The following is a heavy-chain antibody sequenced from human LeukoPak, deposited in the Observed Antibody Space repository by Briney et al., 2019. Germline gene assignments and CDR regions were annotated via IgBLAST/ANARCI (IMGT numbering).Heavy chain of an antibody. CDR2: ISAYNGNT. V-gene: IGHV1-18*04. D-gene: IGHD6-13*01. J-gene: IGHJ3*02. CDR3: ARSARQQLGGNAFDI. Sequence: ASVKVSCKASGYTFTSYGISWVRQAPGQGLEWMGWISAYNGNTNYAQKLQGRVTMTTDTSTSTAYMELRGLRSDDTAVYYCARSARQQLGGNAFDIWGQGTMVTVSS. CDR1: GYTFTSYG.